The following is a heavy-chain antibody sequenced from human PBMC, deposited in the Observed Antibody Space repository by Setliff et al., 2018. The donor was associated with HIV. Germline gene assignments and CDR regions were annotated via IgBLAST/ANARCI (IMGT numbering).Heavy chain of an antibody. D-gene: IGHD6-13*01. CDR3: ARGSGGSSSWYGGFDI. CDR2: IIPLFGSS. CDR1: GGTFRSSS. V-gene: IGHV1-69*13. J-gene: IGHJ3*02. Sequence: SVKVSCKASGGTFRSSSISWVRQAPGQGLEWMGGIIPLFGSSNYAQKFQGRVTIIANESTSTAYMELSSLRSEDTAMYYCARGSGGSSSWYGGFDIWGQGTMVTVSS.